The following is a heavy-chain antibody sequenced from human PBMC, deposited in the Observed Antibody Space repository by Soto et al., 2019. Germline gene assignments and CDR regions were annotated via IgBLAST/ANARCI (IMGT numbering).Heavy chain of an antibody. V-gene: IGHV1-69*11. CDR2: IIPVLGTA. D-gene: IGHD3-22*01. Sequence: QVQLVQSGAEVKKPGSSVKVSCKASGATFTNYAISWVRQAPGQGLECMGGIIPVLGTANYAQKFQGRVTITADESTRTAYMELSSLRSEDTAVYFCARVEAGAYYQDYYGMDVWGQGTTVTVS. J-gene: IGHJ6*02. CDR3: ARVEAGAYYQDYYGMDV. CDR1: GATFTNYA.